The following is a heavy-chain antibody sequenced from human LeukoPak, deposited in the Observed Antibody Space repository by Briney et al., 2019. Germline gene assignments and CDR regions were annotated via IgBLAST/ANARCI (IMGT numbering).Heavy chain of an antibody. CDR1: GGTLSSYG. CDR3: ARGYDILTGPPEINWSDP. J-gene: IGHJ5*02. V-gene: IGHV1-69*13. CDR2: IIPIFGTA. D-gene: IGHD3-9*01. Sequence: ASVKVSCKASGGTLSSYGINWVRQAPGQGLEWMGGIIPIFGTANYAQKFQGRVTITADESTSTAYMEVSSLRSEDTAVYYCARGYDILTGPPEINWSDPWGQGTLVTVSS.